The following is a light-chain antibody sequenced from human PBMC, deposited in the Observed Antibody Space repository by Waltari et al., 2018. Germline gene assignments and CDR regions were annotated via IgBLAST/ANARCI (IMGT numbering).Light chain of an antibody. CDR3: CSYAGSSWV. Sequence: QSALTQPASVSGSPGPSITLSCPGTSSDFGRYNLVSWYQQHPDKAPKLMIYEGTKRPSGVANRFSGSKSGNTASLTISGLQAEDEADYYCCSYAGSSWVFGGGTKLTVL. CDR2: EGT. J-gene: IGLJ3*02. V-gene: IGLV2-23*01. CDR1: SSDFGRYNL.